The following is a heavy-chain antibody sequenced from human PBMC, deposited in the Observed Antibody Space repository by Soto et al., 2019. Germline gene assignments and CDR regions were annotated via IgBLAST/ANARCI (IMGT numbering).Heavy chain of an antibody. CDR2: ISSNGGST. CDR1: GFTFSSYA. CDR3: ATGKEGSGTYYDY. J-gene: IGHJ4*02. D-gene: IGHD3-10*01. Sequence: GGSLRLSCSASGFTFSSYAMHWVRQAPGKGLEYVSAISSNGGSTYYADSVKGRFTISRDNSKNTLYLQMGSLRADDMAVYYCATGKEGSGTYYDYWGQGTLVTVSS. V-gene: IGHV3-64*02.